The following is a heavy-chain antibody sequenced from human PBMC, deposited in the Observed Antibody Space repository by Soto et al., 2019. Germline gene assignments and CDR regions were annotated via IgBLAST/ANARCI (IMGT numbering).Heavy chain of an antibody. CDR1: GYTFIDYG. D-gene: IGHD2-15*01. CDR3: AREVYCTGGSCYLMGTLDQ. CDR2: INGYNGKT. J-gene: IGHJ4*02. V-gene: IGHV1-18*04. Sequence: ASVKVSCKTSGYTFIDYGISWVRQAPGQGLEWMGWINGYNGKTNYAQKFQGRVTLTASATTADMELRSLRSDDTAVYYCAREVYCTGGSCYLMGTLDQWGQGTLVIVSS.